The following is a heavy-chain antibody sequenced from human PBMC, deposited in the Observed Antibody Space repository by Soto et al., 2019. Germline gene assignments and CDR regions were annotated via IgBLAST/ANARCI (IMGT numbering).Heavy chain of an antibody. V-gene: IGHV1-18*01. CDR2: ISANNGNT. CDR3: ARDIRWELLIYPPYYYYYGMDV. J-gene: IGHJ6*02. Sequence: GASVKVSCKASGYTFTSYDINWVRQATGQGLEWMGWISANNGNTNYAQKLQGRVTMTTDTSTSTAYMELSSLRSDDTAVYYCARDIRWELLIYPPYYYYYGMDVWGQGTTVTVSS. D-gene: IGHD1-26*01. CDR1: GYTFTSYD.